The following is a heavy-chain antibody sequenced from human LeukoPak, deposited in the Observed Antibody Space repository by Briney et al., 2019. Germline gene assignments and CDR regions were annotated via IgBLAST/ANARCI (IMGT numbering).Heavy chain of an antibody. CDR1: GGTFSSYA. Sequence: GASVKVSCKASGGTFSSYAISWVRQAPGQGLEWMGGIIPIFGTANYAQKFQGRVTITADKSTSTAYMELSSLRSEDTAVYYCARGRSEYCSGGSRYSLDPVAFDIWGQGTMVTVSS. J-gene: IGHJ3*02. CDR3: ARGRSEYCSGGSRYSLDPVAFDI. V-gene: IGHV1-69*06. D-gene: IGHD2-15*01. CDR2: IIPIFGTA.